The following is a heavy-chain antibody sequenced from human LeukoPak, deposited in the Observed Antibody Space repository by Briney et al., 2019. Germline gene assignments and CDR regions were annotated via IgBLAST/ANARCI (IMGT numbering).Heavy chain of an antibody. J-gene: IGHJ4*02. CDR2: ISAYNGNT. Sequence: ASVKVSCKASGYTFTSYGISWVRQAPGQGLEWMGWISAYNGNTNYAQKLQGRVTMTTDTSTSTAYMELRSLRSDDTAVYYCARDLGYYYDSSGYQPSGSFDYWAREPWSPSPQ. CDR3: ARDLGYYYDSSGYQPSGSFDY. V-gene: IGHV1-18*01. D-gene: IGHD3-22*01. CDR1: GYTFTSYG.